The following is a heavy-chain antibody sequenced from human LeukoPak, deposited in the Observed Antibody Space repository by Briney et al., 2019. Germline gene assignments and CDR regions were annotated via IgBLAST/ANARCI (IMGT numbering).Heavy chain of an antibody. CDR3: ARDEGFLETPSGFDI. CDR2: IKPGGSST. V-gene: IGHV1-46*01. D-gene: IGHD3-3*01. J-gene: IGHJ3*02. CDR1: GYTFTSYG. Sequence: GASVKVSCKASGYTFTSYGISWVRQAPGQGLEWIGIIKPGGSSTNYAQKFQGRVTVTSDTSTSTVYMELSSLRSEDTAVYYCARDEGFLETPSGFDIWGQGTMVTVSS.